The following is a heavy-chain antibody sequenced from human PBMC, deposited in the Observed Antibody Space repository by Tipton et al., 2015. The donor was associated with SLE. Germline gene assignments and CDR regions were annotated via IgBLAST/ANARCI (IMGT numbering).Heavy chain of an antibody. V-gene: IGHV3-48*03. CDR3: ARGGKWRVGATRGYYAMDV. CDR2: IRSSGSTI. D-gene: IGHD1-26*01. Sequence: SLRLSCAASGFTFSSYEMNWVRQAPGKGLEWVSYIRSSGSTIYYADSVRGRFTISRDNAKNSLFLQMNSLRAEDTAVYYCARGGKWRVGATRGYYAMDVWGQGTTVTVSS. CDR1: GFTFSSYE. J-gene: IGHJ6*02.